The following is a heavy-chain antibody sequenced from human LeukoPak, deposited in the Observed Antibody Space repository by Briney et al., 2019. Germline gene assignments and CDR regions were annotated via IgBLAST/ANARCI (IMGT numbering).Heavy chain of an antibody. J-gene: IGHJ4*02. CDR1: GYTFTGYY. CDR3: ARDEDSVVAATSVDY. V-gene: IGHV1-2*02. D-gene: IGHD2-15*01. Sequence: ASVKVSCKASGYTFTGYYMHWVRQAPGQGLEWMGWINPNSGGTNYAQKFQGRVTMTRDTSISTAYMELSRLRSDDTAVYYCARDEDSVVAATSVDYWGQGTLVTVSS. CDR2: INPNSGGT.